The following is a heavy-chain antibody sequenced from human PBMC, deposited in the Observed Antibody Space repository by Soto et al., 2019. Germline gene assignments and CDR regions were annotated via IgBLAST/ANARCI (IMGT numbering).Heavy chain of an antibody. D-gene: IGHD3-9*01. V-gene: IGHV3-13*01. Sequence: EVQLVESGGGLVQPGGSLRLSCGASGFTLSSYDIHWVRQATGEGLAWVSGIGNGGDTHYADSVKGRFIISREDGKNSLYLQMNNLRVGDTAVYYCTRKTPPTGMEVWGQGATVTVSS. J-gene: IGHJ6*02. CDR3: TRKTPPTGMEV. CDR1: GFTLSSYD. CDR2: IGNGGDT.